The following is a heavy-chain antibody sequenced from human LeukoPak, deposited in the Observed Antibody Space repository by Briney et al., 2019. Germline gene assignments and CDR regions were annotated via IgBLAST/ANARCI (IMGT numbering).Heavy chain of an antibody. CDR1: GCTFSSHG. CDR2: IKQDGSEK. D-gene: IGHD6-6*01. CDR3: ARGSTSSSTLDYYYGVDV. J-gene: IGHJ6*02. V-gene: IGHV3-7*05. Sequence: PGGSLRLSCAASGCTFSSHGMSWVRQAPGKGLEWVANIKQDGSEKYYVDSVKGRFTISRDNAKNSLYLQMNSLRAEDTAVYYCARGSTSSSTLDYYYGVDVWGQGTTVTVSS.